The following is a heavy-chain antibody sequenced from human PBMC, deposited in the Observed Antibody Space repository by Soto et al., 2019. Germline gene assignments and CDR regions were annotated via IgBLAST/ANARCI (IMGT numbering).Heavy chain of an antibody. CDR1: GFTFSSYG. CDR3: AKPSPNLGYVAFDY. V-gene: IGHV3-30*18. Sequence: GGSLRLSCAASGFTFSSYGMHWVRQAPGKGLEWVAVISYDGSNKYYADSVKGRFTISRDNSKNTLYLQMNSLRAEDTAVYYCAKPSPNLGYVAFDYWGQGTLVTVSS. D-gene: IGHD5-12*01. J-gene: IGHJ4*02. CDR2: ISYDGSNK.